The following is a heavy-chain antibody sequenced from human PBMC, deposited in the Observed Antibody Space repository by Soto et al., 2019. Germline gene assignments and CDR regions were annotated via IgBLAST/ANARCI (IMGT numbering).Heavy chain of an antibody. CDR3: ARVTMIVVVRSPPDAFDI. J-gene: IGHJ3*02. CDR2: IYYSGST. D-gene: IGHD3-22*01. CDR1: GGSISSGGYY. V-gene: IGHV4-31*03. Sequence: SETLSLTCTVSGGSISSGGYYWSWTRQHPGKGLEWIGYIYYSGSTYYNPSLKSRVTISVDTSKNQFSLKLSSVTAADTAVYYCARVTMIVVVRSPPDAFDIWRQRTMVTVSS.